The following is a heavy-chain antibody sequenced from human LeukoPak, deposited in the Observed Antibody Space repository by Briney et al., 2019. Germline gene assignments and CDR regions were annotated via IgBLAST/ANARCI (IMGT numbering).Heavy chain of an antibody. CDR2: IGSDGRT. D-gene: IGHD2-15*01. Sequence: GGSLRLSCEASGFTFSGNAMAWVRQAPGKGPEWVSGIGSDGRTHYADSVKGRFTISRDNSKNTVYLQMNSLRVEDTALYYCAKDILGWTFDYWGPGTLVTVSS. CDR3: AKDILGWTFDY. J-gene: IGHJ4*02. CDR1: GFTFSGNA. V-gene: IGHV3-23*01.